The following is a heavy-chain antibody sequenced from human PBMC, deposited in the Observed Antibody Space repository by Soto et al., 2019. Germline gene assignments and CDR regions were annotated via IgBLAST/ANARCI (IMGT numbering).Heavy chain of an antibody. D-gene: IGHD2-21*01. CDR1: GGSIAYNSYY. Sequence: GPGPEKTSETLSLTCSVSGGSIAYNSYYWGWIRQPPGKGLEWVGGIFYTGTTYYSPSIKDRVSISVVTSKNSFSLNLTSVTAADTAVYFCARLVVVAPVANVWGQGALVTVSS. CDR3: ARLVVVAPVANV. CDR2: IFYTGTT. J-gene: IGHJ4*02. V-gene: IGHV4-39*02.